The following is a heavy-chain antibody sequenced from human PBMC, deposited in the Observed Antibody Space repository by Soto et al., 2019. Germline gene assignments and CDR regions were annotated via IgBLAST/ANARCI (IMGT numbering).Heavy chain of an antibody. CDR2: MNTNSDDT. CDR3: ARELSAAGHPNCTDV. D-gene: IGHD6-13*01. CDR1: GYTFTSYD. V-gene: IGHV1-8*01. J-gene: IGHJ6*02. Sequence: ASVKVSCKTSGYTFTSYDINWVRQAPGQGLEWVGWMNTNSDDTRSAQKFRGRLTLTRDKSMRAVYMKLSNLRPDDSAVYYCARELSAAGHPNCTDVWGPGTTLTVS.